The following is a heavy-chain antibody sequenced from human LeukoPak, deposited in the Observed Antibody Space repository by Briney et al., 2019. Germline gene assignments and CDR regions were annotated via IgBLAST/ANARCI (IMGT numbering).Heavy chain of an antibody. CDR1: GYTFTSYY. Sequence: ASVKVSCKASGYTFTSYYMHWVRQAPGQGLEWMGIIKPSGGSTSYAQKFQGRVTMTRDTSTSTVYMELSSLRSEDTAVYYCARDHSSGWYEDWFDPWGQGTLVTVSS. CDR3: ARDHSSGWYEDWFDP. CDR2: IKPSGGST. V-gene: IGHV1-46*01. D-gene: IGHD6-19*01. J-gene: IGHJ5*02.